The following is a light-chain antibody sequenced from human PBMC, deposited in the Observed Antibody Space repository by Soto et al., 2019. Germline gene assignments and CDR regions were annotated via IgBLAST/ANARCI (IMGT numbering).Light chain of an antibody. J-gene: IGLJ3*02. CDR3: CSYAGTYTLWV. V-gene: IGLV2-11*01. Sequence: QSVLTQPRSVSGSPGQSVTISCTGTSSDVGAYNYVSWYQQHPGEAPKLIIYDVSKRPSGVPDRFSGSKSGNTASLTISGLQADDEADYYCCSYAGTYTLWVFGGGTKVTVL. CDR2: DVS. CDR1: SSDVGAYNY.